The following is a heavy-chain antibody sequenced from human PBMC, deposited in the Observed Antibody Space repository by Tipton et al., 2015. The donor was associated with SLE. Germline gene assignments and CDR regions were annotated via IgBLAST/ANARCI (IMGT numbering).Heavy chain of an antibody. CDR3: ASWGPIVYYYYYMDV. D-gene: IGHD3-16*01. CDR1: GGSFSGYY. Sequence: TLSLTCAVYGGSFSGYYWSWIRQSPGRGLEWIGEINHSGSTNYNPSLKSRVTISVDTSKTQFSLKLSSVTAADTAVYYCASWGPIVYYYYYMDVWGKGTTVTVSS. V-gene: IGHV4-34*01. J-gene: IGHJ6*03. CDR2: INHSGST.